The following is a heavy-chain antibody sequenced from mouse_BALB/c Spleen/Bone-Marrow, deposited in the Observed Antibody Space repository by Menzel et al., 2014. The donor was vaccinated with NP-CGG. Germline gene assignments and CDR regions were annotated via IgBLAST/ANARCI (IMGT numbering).Heavy chain of an antibody. J-gene: IGHJ4*01. CDR1: GYAFSKYW. CDR2: IYPGDGDT. Sequence: VKLMESGAELVRPGSSVKISCKASGYAFSKYWVNWMKQRPGQGLEWIGQIYPGDGDTNYNGKFKGKATLTADKSSSTAYMQLSSLTSEDSAVYFGASRGDYSYAMDYWGQGTSVTVSS. CDR3: ASRGDYSYAMDY. V-gene: IGHV1-80*01. D-gene: IGHD1-1*01.